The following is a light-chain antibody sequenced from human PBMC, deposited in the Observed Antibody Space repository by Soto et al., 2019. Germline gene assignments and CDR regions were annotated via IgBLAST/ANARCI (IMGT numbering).Light chain of an antibody. CDR1: SSDVGGYKL. V-gene: IGLV2-23*01. Sequence: HSALTQPASVSGSPGQSITISCTGTSSDVGGYKLVSWYQQHPGKAPKLMIYEGSKRPSGVSNRFSASKSGNTASLTISGLQAEDEADYYCCSYAGSSTYVFGTGTKLTVL. J-gene: IGLJ1*01. CDR2: EGS. CDR3: CSYAGSSTYV.